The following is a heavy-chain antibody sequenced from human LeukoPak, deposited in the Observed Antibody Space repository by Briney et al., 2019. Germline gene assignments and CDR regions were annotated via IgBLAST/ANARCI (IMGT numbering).Heavy chain of an antibody. Sequence: GGSLRLSCAASGFTLSIYDMSWVRQAPGKGLECVSATDRGVGSTNTYYADSAKGRFTISRDNSMNTIYLQMNNLRVDDTAVYYCAKGSPGYYGSGPLAYYYFGMDVWGQGTTVTVSS. J-gene: IGHJ6*02. V-gene: IGHV3-23*01. CDR3: AKGSPGYYGSGPLAYYYFGMDV. CDR2: TDRGVGSTNT. CDR1: GFTLSIYD. D-gene: IGHD3-10*01.